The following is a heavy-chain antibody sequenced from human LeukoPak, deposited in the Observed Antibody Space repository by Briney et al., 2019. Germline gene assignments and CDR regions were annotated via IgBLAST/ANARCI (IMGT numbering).Heavy chain of an antibody. CDR1: GYTLTELS. V-gene: IGHV1-24*01. CDR2: FDPEDGET. J-gene: IGHJ4*02. D-gene: IGHD3-9*01. Sequence: GASVKVSCKVSGYTLTELSMHWVRQAPGKGLEWMGGFDPEDGETIYAQKFQGRVTMTEDTSTDTAYMELSSLRSEDTAVYYCATYLVSDILTGYYHKWGQGTLVTVSS. CDR3: ATYLVSDILTGYYHK.